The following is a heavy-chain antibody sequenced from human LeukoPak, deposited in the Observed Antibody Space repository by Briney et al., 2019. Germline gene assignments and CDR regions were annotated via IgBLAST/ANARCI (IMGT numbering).Heavy chain of an antibody. Sequence: GGSLRLSCAASGFTFSSYSMNWVRQAPGKGLEWVSSISSSSYIYYADSVKGRFTISRDNAKNSLYLQMNSLRAEDTAVYYCASVRGYSYAYDYWGQGTLATVSS. V-gene: IGHV3-21*01. CDR3: ASVRGYSYAYDY. CDR2: ISSSSYI. D-gene: IGHD5-18*01. CDR1: GFTFSSYS. J-gene: IGHJ4*02.